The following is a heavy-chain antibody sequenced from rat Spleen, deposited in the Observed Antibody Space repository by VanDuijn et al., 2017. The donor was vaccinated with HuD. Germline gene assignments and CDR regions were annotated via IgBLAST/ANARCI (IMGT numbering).Heavy chain of an antibody. V-gene: IGHV5-25*01. J-gene: IGHJ4*01. Sequence: EVQLVESGGGLVQPGRSMKLSCAASGFTFSNYYMAWVRQAPTKDLEWVASITNTGGSTYYPDSVKGRFTISSDNAKSTLYLQMNSLRSEDTATYYCAKDMNYYSTYPFYVMGDWGQGASVTVSS. CDR1: GFTFSNYY. CDR2: ITNTGGST. CDR3: AKDMNYYSTYPFYVMGD. D-gene: IGHD1-2*01.